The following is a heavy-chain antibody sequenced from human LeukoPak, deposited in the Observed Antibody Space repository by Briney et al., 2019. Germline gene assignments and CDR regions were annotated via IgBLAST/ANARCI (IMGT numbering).Heavy chain of an antibody. D-gene: IGHD6-13*01. V-gene: IGHV4-59*01. CDR2: IYYSGST. Sequence: SETLSLTCTVSGGSISSYYWSWIRQPPGKGLEWIGYIYYSGSTNYNPSLKSRVTISVDTSKNQFSLKLSSVTAADTAVYYCARGSRKRAAGRAEYFQHWGQGTLVTVSS. J-gene: IGHJ1*01. CDR3: ARGSRKRAAGRAEYFQH. CDR1: GGSISSYY.